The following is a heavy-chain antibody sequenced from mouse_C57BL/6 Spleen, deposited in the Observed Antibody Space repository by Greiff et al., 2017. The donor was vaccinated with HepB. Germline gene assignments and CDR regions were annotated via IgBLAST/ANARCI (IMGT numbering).Heavy chain of an antibody. D-gene: IGHD2-4*01. V-gene: IGHV1-85*01. CDR1: GYTFTSYD. CDR2: IYPRDGST. CDR3: ARGYYDYPFAY. J-gene: IGHJ3*01. Sequence: VQVVESGPELVKPGASVKLSCKASGYTFTSYDINWVKQRPGQGLEWIGWIYPRDGSTKYNEKFKGKATLTVDTSSSTAYMELHSLTSEDSAVYFCARGYYDYPFAYWGQGTLVTVSA.